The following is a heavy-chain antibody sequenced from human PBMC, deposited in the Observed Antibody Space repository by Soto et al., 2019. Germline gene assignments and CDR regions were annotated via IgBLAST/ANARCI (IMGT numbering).Heavy chain of an antibody. CDR1: GGSISSSNW. V-gene: IGHV4-4*02. J-gene: IGHJ6*02. CDR2: IYHSGST. CDR3: ARVVGGYYYGMDV. D-gene: IGHD2-2*01. Sequence: QVQLQESGPGLVKPSGTLSLTCAVSGGSISSSNWWSWVRQPPGKGLEWIGEIYHSGSTNYNPSRKRRVTISVDKSKNQFSLKLGSVTAADTAVYYCARVVGGYYYGMDVWGQGTTVPVSS.